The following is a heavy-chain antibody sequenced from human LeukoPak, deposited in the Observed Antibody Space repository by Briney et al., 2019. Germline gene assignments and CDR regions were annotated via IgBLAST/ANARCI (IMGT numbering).Heavy chain of an antibody. CDR1: GFTFSSYS. J-gene: IGHJ4*02. Sequence: PGGSLRLSCAASGFTFSSYSMNWVRQAPGKGLEWVSSISSSSSYIYYADSVKGRFTISRDNSKNTLYLQMNSLRREDTAVYYCAKDGQLGGSSWFTLYFDYWGQGTLVTVSS. V-gene: IGHV3-21*01. D-gene: IGHD6-13*01. CDR2: ISSSSSYI. CDR3: AKDGQLGGSSWFTLYFDY.